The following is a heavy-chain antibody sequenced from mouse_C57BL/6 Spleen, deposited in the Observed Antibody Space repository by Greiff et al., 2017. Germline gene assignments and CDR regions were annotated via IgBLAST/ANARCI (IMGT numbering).Heavy chain of an antibody. D-gene: IGHD3-3*01. CDR1: GFSLTSYG. V-gene: IGHV2-9*01. CDR2: IWGGGST. J-gene: IGHJ3*01. Sequence: VQGVESGPGLVAPSQSLSITCTVSGFSLTSYGVDWVRQTPGKGLEWLGVIWGGGSTNNNSALMSSLSITQDNSKSQVFLKMNSLQTDDTALYYCAKRSWDREFAYWGQGTLVTVSA. CDR3: AKRSWDREFAY.